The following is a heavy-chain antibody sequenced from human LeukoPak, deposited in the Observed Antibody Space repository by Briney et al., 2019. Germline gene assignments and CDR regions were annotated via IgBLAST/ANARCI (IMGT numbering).Heavy chain of an antibody. D-gene: IGHD3-16*01. CDR2: INSDWSST. Sequence: GGSLRLSCAASGFTLSSYWMHWVRQAAGKGLVWVSRINSDWSSTGYADSVKGRFTISRDNSKNTLYLQMNSIRAEDTAVYYCARETLINVDAFDIWGQGTMVTVSS. CDR1: GFTLSSYW. V-gene: IGHV3-74*01. J-gene: IGHJ3*02. CDR3: ARETLINVDAFDI.